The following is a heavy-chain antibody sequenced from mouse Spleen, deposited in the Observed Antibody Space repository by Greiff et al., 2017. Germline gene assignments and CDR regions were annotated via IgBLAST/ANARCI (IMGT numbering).Heavy chain of an antibody. Sequence: VQLQQPGAELVKPGASVKLSCKASGYTFTSYWMHWVKQRPGQGLEWIGEINPSNGRTNYNEKFKSKATLTVDKSSSTAYMQLSSLTSEDSAVYYCARWRYDAYAMDYWGQGTSVTVSS. CDR1: GYTFTSYW. CDR3: ARWRYDAYAMDY. D-gene: IGHD2-14*01. J-gene: IGHJ4*01. CDR2: INPSNGRT. V-gene: IGHV1S81*02.